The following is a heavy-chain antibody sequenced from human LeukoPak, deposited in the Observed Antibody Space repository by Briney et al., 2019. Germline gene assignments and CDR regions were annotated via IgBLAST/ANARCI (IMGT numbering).Heavy chain of an antibody. D-gene: IGHD3-10*01. CDR3: ARGSYYGSGSYYNARPDFDY. J-gene: IGHJ4*02. V-gene: IGHV3-11*04. CDR1: GFTFSDYY. Sequence: GGSLRLSCAASGFTFSDYYMSWIRQAPGKGLEWVSYISSSGSTIYYADSVKGRFTISRDDSKNTLYLQMNSLRAEDTAVYYCARGSYYGSGSYYNARPDFDYWGQGTLVTVSS. CDR2: ISSSGSTI.